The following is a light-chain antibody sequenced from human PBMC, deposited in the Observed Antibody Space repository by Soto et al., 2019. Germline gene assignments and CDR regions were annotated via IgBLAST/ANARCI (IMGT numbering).Light chain of an antibody. CDR3: TEITSSTTYV. V-gene: IGLV2-18*01. CDR1: SSDVGSYNR. CDR2: EVS. J-gene: IGLJ1*01. Sequence: QSVLTQPPSVSGSPGQSVTISCTGTSSDVGSYNRVSWFQQPPGTAPKLLIYEVSNRPSGVPDRFSGSKSGNTASLTISGLQAEDVADTDCTEITSSTTYVFRTGTKVPV.